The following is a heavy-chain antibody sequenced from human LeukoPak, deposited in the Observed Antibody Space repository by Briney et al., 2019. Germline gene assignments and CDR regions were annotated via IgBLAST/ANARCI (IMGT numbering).Heavy chain of an antibody. J-gene: IGHJ5*02. Sequence: SETLSLTCTVSGGSISSGTYYWGWIRQPPGKGLEWIGSIYYSGGTYYNPSLKSRVTMSVDTSKNQFSLKLSSVTAADTAVYYCARHRLDYGAPFDPWGQGTLVTVSS. D-gene: IGHD4/OR15-4a*01. CDR3: ARHRLDYGAPFDP. CDR1: GGSISSGTYY. CDR2: IYYSGGT. V-gene: IGHV4-39*01.